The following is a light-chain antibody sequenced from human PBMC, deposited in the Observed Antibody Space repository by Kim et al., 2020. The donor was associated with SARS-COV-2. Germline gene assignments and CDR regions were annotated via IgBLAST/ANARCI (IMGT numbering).Light chain of an antibody. J-gene: IGKJ4*01. CDR1: QGISNY. CDR2: AAS. V-gene: IGKV1-27*01. Sequence: DIQMTQSPSSLSASVGDRVTITCRASQGISNYLAWYQQKPGKVPKLLIYAASTLLSGVPSRFSGSGSVTDFTLTISSLQPEDVATYYCQKYNSAPLTFGGGNKVEIK. CDR3: QKYNSAPLT.